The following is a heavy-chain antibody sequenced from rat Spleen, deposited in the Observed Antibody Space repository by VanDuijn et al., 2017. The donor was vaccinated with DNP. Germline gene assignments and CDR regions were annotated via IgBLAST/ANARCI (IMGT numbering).Heavy chain of an antibody. CDR1: EFTFSNYY. CDR2: ISTSGNRT. V-gene: IGHV5S23*01. J-gene: IGHJ2*01. Sequence: EVQLVESGGGLVKPGRSLKLSCAASEFTFSNYYMAWVRQAPTKGLEWVATISTSGNRTYYPDSVKGRFTISRDNAKSSLYLQMNSLKSEDTATYYCAKNSGYYFDYWGQGVMVTVSS. D-gene: IGHD4-3*01. CDR3: AKNSGYYFDY.